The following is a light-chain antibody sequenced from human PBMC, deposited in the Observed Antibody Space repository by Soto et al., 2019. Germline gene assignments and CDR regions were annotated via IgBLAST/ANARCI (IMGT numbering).Light chain of an antibody. V-gene: IGLV2-14*01. Sequence: QSALTQPASVSGSPGQSITISCTGTSSDVGAYNYVSWFQQHPGKAPKLMIYEVSNRPSGISSRFSGSKSGNTASLTISGLQAEDDADYYCSSYTSTSTLVVGGGTKLTVL. CDR2: EVS. CDR1: SSDVGAYNY. J-gene: IGLJ2*01. CDR3: SSYTSTSTLV.